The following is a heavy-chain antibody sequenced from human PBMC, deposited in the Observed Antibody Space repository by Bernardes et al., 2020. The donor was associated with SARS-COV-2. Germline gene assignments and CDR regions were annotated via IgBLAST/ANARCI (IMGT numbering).Heavy chain of an antibody. CDR2: IDWDDDK. CDR1: VFSLSPSGMC. Sequence: SGPTLAKPTQTLTLTCPFSVFSLSPSGMCVSWIRQPPVKALEWLSLIDWDDDKYYSTSLKTRLTISKDTSKNQVVLTMTNMDPVNTATYYCARIRIAAAGATLDYWGQGTLVTVSS. CDR3: ARIRIAAAGATLDY. D-gene: IGHD6-13*01. V-gene: IGHV2-70*01. J-gene: IGHJ4*02.